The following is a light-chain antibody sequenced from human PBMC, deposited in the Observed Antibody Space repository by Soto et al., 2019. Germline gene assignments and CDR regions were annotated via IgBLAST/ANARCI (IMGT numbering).Light chain of an antibody. CDR1: SSNIGSDY. CDR3: VAWDDSLSGRV. J-gene: IGLJ3*02. CDR2: RNN. Sequence: QSVLTQPPSVSGTPGQRVTISCSGSSSNIGSDYVYWFQQLPGTAPKVLIYRNNQRPSGVPERFSGSKSGTSASLAISGLRSEDEADYYCVAWDDSLSGRVFGGGTKVTVL. V-gene: IGLV1-47*01.